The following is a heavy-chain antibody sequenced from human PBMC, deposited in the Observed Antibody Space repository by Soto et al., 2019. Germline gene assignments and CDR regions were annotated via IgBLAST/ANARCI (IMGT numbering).Heavy chain of an antibody. J-gene: IGHJ3*02. CDR1: GFTLSSYD. CDR2: IRGSGGAT. Sequence: EVQLLESGGGLVQPGGSLRLSCAASGFTLSSYDMGWVRQAPGRRLEWISLIRGSGGATFHADSVEGRLTISRDISKNTLYLQMNSLRAEDSAVYYCAKDRGDNAGYPAFDIWGQGTMVTVSS. D-gene: IGHD3-9*01. CDR3: AKDRGDNAGYPAFDI. V-gene: IGHV3-23*01.